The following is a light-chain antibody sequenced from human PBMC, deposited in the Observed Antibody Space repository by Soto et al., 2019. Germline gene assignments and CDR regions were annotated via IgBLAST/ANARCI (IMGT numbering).Light chain of an antibody. V-gene: IGLV2-14*03. CDR3: NSYPGTSSRYV. Sequence: QSALTQPASVSGSPGQSITISCTGTSSDIGTYNYVSWYQQHTGKAPKLMIFDVSYRPSGVSNRFSGSKSDNTASLTISGLQAEDEADYYCNSYPGTSSRYVFGPGTKLTVL. J-gene: IGLJ1*01. CDR1: SSDIGTYNY. CDR2: DVS.